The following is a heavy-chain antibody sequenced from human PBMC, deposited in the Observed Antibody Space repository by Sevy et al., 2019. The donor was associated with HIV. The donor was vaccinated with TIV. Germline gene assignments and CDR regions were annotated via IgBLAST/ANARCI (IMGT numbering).Heavy chain of an antibody. D-gene: IGHD3-22*01. J-gene: IGHJ4*02. CDR2: IISSGDTI. CDR3: ARGPHYYYDSSSFFEY. Sequence: GGSLRLSCTASGFTFSSYEMNWVRQAPGKGLKWVSSIISSGDTIYYADSVKGRFTVSRDNAKNSLFLQMNSLRAEDTAIYYCARGPHYYYDSSSFFEYWGQGTLVTVSS. V-gene: IGHV3-48*03. CDR1: GFTFSSYE.